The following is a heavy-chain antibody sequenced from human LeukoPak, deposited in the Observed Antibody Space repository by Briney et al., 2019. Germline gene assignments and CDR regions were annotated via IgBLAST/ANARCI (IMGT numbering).Heavy chain of an antibody. V-gene: IGHV3-30*18. CDR1: GFTFSSYG. Sequence: GRSLRLSCAASGFTFSSYGMHWVRQAPGKGLEWVAVISYDGSNKYYADSVKGRFTISRDNSKNTLYLQMNSLRAEDTAVYYCAKNPREAHYYYYYYMDVWGKGTTVTVSS. J-gene: IGHJ6*03. CDR3: AKNPREAHYYYYYYMDV. CDR2: ISYDGSNK.